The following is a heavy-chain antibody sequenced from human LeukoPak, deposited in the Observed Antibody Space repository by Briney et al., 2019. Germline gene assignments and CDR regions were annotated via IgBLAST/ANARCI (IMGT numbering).Heavy chain of an antibody. Sequence: GASLTLSCTASGFTFSTYVMTWVRQAPGKGLEWVSGMTGTGDTKYYADSVKGRFTISRDNSKNTLYLQMNSLRAEDTAVYYCARETVEVYYGALDPWGQGALVTVSS. CDR3: ARETVEVYYGALDP. D-gene: IGHD3-3*01. J-gene: IGHJ5*02. V-gene: IGHV3-23*01. CDR1: GFTFSTYV. CDR2: MTGTGDTK.